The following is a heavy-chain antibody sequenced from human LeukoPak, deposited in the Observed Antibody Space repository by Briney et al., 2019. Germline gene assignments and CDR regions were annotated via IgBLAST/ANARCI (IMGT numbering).Heavy chain of an antibody. J-gene: IGHJ4*02. CDR3: ASLLRYVWGSYRHYYFDY. D-gene: IGHD3-16*02. Sequence: GGSLRLSCAASGFTFSSYSMNWVRQAPGKGLEWVSSISSSSSYIYYADSVKGRFTISRDNAKNSLYLQMNSLRAEDTAVYYCASLLRYVWGSYRHYYFDYWGQGTLVTVSS. CDR1: GFTFSSYS. V-gene: IGHV3-21*01. CDR2: ISSSSSYI.